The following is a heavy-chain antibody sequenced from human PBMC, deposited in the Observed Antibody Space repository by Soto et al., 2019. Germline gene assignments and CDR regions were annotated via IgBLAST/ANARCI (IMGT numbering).Heavy chain of an antibody. Sequence: SVKVSCKASGYNCIEHYINCVLQSRLLWRDWMGCINPHTGATNLASKFKYRVIMTSDTSISTAYLELSGLRSDETALYYCARAPVIIGHITHLGEASPGILEYWGQGTPVTVSS. J-gene: IGHJ4*02. CDR2: INPHTGAT. CDR3: ARAPVIIGHITHLGEASPGILEY. D-gene: IGHD1-1*01. CDR1: GYNCIEHY. V-gene: IGHV1-2*02.